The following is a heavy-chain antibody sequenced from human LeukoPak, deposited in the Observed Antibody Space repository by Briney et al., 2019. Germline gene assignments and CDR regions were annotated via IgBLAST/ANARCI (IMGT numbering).Heavy chain of an antibody. J-gene: IGHJ4*02. CDR3: VRERGSSSWLFDY. Sequence: ASETLSLTCTVSGVSISSYYWSWLRQPPGKGLEWIGYIYYSGSTNYNPSLKSRVTISVDTSKNQFSLKLSSVTAADTAVYYCVRERGSSSWLFDYWGQGTLVTVSS. CDR1: GVSISSYY. D-gene: IGHD6-13*01. V-gene: IGHV4-59*01. CDR2: IYYSGST.